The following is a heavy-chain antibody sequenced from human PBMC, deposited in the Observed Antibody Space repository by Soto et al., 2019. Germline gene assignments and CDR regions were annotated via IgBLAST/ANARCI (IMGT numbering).Heavy chain of an antibody. J-gene: IGHJ4*02. V-gene: IGHV3-15*07. D-gene: IGHD3-22*01. CDR1: GFTFSNAW. CDR2: IKSKTDGGTT. Sequence: SGGSLRLSCAASGFTFSNAWMNWVRQAPGKGLEWVGRIKSKTDGGTTYYADSVKGRFTISRDNSMNTLYLHLNSLRAEDTAVYYCAREKDDSSGYYALDYWGQGTLVTVSS. CDR3: AREKDDSSGYYALDY.